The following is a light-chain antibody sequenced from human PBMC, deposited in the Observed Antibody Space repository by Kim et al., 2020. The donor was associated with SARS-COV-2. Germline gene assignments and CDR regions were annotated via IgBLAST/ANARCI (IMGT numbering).Light chain of an antibody. J-gene: IGLJ2*01. V-gene: IGLV4-69*01. CDR1: SGHSTYA. Sequence: QLVLTQSPSASASLGASVKLTCTLSSGHSTYAIAWHQQRPEKGPRFLVRLDSDGTHTRGDGIPDRFSGSSSGSEHYLTISSLQSEDEADYYCQAWGTAIRVFGGGTKLSVL. CDR3: QAWGTAIRV. CDR2: LDSDGTH.